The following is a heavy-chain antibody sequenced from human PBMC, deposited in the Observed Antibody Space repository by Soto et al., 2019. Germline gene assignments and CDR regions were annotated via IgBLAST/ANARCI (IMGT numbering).Heavy chain of an antibody. D-gene: IGHD3-10*01. Sequence: ASVKASCKASGDTFTSXRSSWLRQAPGQGLEWMGWISAYNGNTNYAQKLQGRVTMTTDTSTSTAYMELRSLRSDDTAVYYCAREDYYYGSGSYFSYRPPENWFDPWGQGTLVTVSS. J-gene: IGHJ5*02. CDR2: ISAYNGNT. CDR3: AREDYYYGSGSYFSYRPPENWFDP. CDR1: GDTFTSXR. V-gene: IGHV1-18*01.